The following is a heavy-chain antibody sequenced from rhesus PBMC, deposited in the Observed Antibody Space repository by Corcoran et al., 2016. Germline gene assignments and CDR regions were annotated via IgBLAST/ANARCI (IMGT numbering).Heavy chain of an antibody. Sequence: QLQLQESGPGLVKPSETLSLTCAVSGGSISGYWWSWIRQPPGKGLEGIGRIDRRGSTDSNPSLKSRVTISRDTSKNQFSLKLSSVTAADTAVYYCARYNIWTGYYFDYWGQGVLVTVSS. CDR2: IDRRGST. D-gene: IGHD3-3*01. CDR1: GGSISGYW. CDR3: ARYNIWTGYYFDY. J-gene: IGHJ4*01. V-gene: IGHV4-160*01.